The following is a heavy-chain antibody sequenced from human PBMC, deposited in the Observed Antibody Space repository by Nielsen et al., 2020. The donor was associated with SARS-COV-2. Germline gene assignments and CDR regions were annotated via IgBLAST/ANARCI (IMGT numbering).Heavy chain of an antibody. CDR1: GYTFTAYA. CDR2: INSDSGNT. Sequence: ASVKVSCKASGYTFTAYAIHWVRQDPGQRLEWMGWINSDSGNTKYSQKFRGRVTITRDTSASTAYMELSGLSSEATAVYYCARSRGCSATSCFFDYWGPCSLLPFSS. D-gene: IGHD2-2*01. J-gene: IGHJ4*02. V-gene: IGHV1-3*04. CDR3: ARSRGCSATSCFFDY.